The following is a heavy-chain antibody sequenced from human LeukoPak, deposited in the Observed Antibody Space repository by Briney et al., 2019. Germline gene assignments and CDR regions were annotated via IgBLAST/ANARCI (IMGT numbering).Heavy chain of an antibody. CDR3: VKDFWLDQGDW. J-gene: IGHJ4*02. D-gene: IGHD2-21*02. Sequence: GGSLTLSCAASGFTLGSLAMHWVRQAPGKGLEWVAYIGYDGNNKHYGDSVKGRFTIARDSSKNTLYLDMSNLRSEDTAVYYCVKDFWLDQGDWGGQGTLVTVSS. V-gene: IGHV3-30*02. CDR1: GFTLGSLA. CDR2: IGYDGNNK.